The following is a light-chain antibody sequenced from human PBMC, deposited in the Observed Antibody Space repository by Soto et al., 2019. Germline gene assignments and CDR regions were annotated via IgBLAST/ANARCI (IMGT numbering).Light chain of an antibody. CDR2: KAS. CDR1: QSVSRW. CDR3: HRYNDNWT. V-gene: IGKV1-5*03. J-gene: IGKJ1*01. Sequence: DIQMTQSPSTLSASVGDRVTITCRASQSVSRWLAWYQQKPGKAPKLLIYKASTLESGVPSRFSGSGSGTEFTLAISSLQPDDSASYCCHRYNDNWTFGQGPKVEIK.